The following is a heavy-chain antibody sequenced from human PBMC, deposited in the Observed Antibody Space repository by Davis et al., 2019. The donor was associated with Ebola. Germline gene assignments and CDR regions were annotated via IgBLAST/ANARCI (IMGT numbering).Heavy chain of an antibody. CDR1: GFTFSSYE. D-gene: IGHD6-13*01. CDR3: ARGSVEQQLVRGLENFDY. J-gene: IGHJ4*02. V-gene: IGHV3-48*03. CDR2: ISSSGSTI. Sequence: GGSLRLSCAASGFTFSSYEMNWVRQAPGKGLEWVSYISSSGSTIYYADSVKGRFTISRDNAKNSLYLQMNSLRDEDTAVYYCARGSVEQQLVRGLENFDYWGQGTLVTVSS.